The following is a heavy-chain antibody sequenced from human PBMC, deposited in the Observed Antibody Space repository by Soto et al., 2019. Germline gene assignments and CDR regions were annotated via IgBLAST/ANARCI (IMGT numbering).Heavy chain of an antibody. J-gene: IGHJ4*02. CDR1: GYTFTDYA. V-gene: IGHV1-3*04. CDR2: INTGNGNT. Sequence: ASVKVSCKASGYTFTDYAMHWVRQAPGQRLEWMGWINTGNGNTKFSLKFQGRVTITRDTSATTAYMELTSLRSEDTAVYYCAKGSRMWTPDYWGQGTLVTVYS. D-gene: IGHD2-21*01. CDR3: AKGSRMWTPDY.